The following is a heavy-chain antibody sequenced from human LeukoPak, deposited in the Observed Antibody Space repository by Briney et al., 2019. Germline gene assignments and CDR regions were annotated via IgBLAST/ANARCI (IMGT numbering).Heavy chain of an antibody. Sequence: GGSLRLSCAASGFTFSSYEMNWVRQAPGKGLEWVANIKQDGSEKYYVDSVKGRFTISRDNAKNSLYLQMNSLRAEDTAVYYCARARYGYGPFDYWGQGTLVTVSS. D-gene: IGHD5-18*01. CDR1: GFTFSSYE. CDR3: ARARYGYGPFDY. V-gene: IGHV3-7*04. J-gene: IGHJ4*02. CDR2: IKQDGSEK.